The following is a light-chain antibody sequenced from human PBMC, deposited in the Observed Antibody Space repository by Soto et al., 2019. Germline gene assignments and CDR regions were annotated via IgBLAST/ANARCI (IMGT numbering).Light chain of an antibody. CDR3: QKYNRAPRT. CDR2: ASS. Sequence: DIQMTQSPSSLSASVGDRVTITCRASQGISNYLAWFQQKPGKVPGLLIYASSTLRSGVPSRFSGSGSGKNFTLTSSRLHPEDVATYYWQKYNRAPRTFGQGTKLEIK. V-gene: IGKV1-27*01. J-gene: IGKJ2*01. CDR1: QGISNY.